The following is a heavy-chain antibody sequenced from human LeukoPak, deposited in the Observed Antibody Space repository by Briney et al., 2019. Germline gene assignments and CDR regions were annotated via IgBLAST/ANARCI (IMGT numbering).Heavy chain of an antibody. J-gene: IGHJ4*02. V-gene: IGHV3-7*01. CDR2: INQDGSEK. Sequence: GGSLRLSCAASGFTFSTYWMTWVRQAPGKGLEWVANINQDGSEKHYVDSVKGRFTISRDNAKNSLYLQMNSLRAEDTAVYYCARSYGAFSGPVAYWGQGTLVTLSS. CDR3: ARSYGAFSGPVAY. D-gene: IGHD4-17*01. CDR1: GFTFSTYW.